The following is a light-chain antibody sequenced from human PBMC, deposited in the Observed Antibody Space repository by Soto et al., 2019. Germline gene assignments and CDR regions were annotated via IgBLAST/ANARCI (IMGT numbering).Light chain of an antibody. V-gene: IGKV3-15*01. CDR1: QSVSSN. J-gene: IGKJ5*01. CDR2: GAS. Sequence: EIVMTQSPATLSVSPGERATLSCRASQSVSSNLAWYQQKPGQAPRLLIYGASTRATGIPARFSGSGSGTEFTLTISSLQSEDFAVYYCQQDNNWSPISFGQGIRLASK. CDR3: QQDNNWSPIS.